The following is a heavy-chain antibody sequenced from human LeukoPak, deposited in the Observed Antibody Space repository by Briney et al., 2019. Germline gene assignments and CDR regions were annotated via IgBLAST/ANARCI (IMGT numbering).Heavy chain of an antibody. CDR2: ISGSGYST. CDR1: GFTFSSYA. Sequence: GGSLRLSCAASGFTFSSYAMSWVRQAPGKGLEWVSAISGSGYSTYYADSVKGRFTISRDNSKNTLYLQMNSLRAEDTAVYYCAAYGYPYYFDYWGQGTLVTVSS. CDR3: AAYGYPYYFDY. J-gene: IGHJ4*02. D-gene: IGHD4-17*01. V-gene: IGHV3-23*01.